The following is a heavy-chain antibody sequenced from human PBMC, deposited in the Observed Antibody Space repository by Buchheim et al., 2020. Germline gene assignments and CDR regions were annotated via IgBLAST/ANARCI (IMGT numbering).Heavy chain of an antibody. Sequence: QVQLQESGPRLVKPSETLSLTCTVSGGSISGYYCSWIRQPPENGLDWIGYVSYTWTPVYKPSLEHPFTISVDTPHTHLALKLTSATAADTAVYYCARVRASGWYFFDFWGQGTL. CDR1: GGSISGYY. J-gene: IGHJ4*02. V-gene: IGHV4-59*01. D-gene: IGHD6-19*01. CDR2: VSYTWTP. CDR3: ARVRASGWYFFDF.